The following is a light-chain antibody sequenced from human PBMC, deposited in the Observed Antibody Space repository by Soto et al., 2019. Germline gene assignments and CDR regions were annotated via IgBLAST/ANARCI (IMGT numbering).Light chain of an antibody. J-gene: IGKJ1*01. CDR1: QSVSNNY. CDR3: RQRSNWPTT. CDR2: DAS. Sequence: EIVLTQSPGTLSLSPGERATLSCRASQSVSNNYLAWYQQKHGQAPRLLIYDASNRATGIPARFSGSGSGTDLTITISSLEPEDFAVYYCRQRSNWPTTFGQGTKVDIK. V-gene: IGKV3-11*01.